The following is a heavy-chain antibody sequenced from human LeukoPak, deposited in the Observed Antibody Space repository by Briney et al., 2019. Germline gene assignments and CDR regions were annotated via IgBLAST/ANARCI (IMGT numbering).Heavy chain of an antibody. J-gene: IGHJ4*02. CDR1: GFTFSSYA. CDR3: ARDPYSSSWYRIFDY. CDR2: ISGSGGST. V-gene: IGHV3-23*01. Sequence: GGSLRLSCAASGFTFSSYAMSRVRQAPGTGLEWVSDISGSGGSTYYADSVKGRFTISRDNSKNTLYLQMNSLRAEDTAIYYCARDPYSSSWYRIFDYWGQGTLVTVSS. D-gene: IGHD6-13*01.